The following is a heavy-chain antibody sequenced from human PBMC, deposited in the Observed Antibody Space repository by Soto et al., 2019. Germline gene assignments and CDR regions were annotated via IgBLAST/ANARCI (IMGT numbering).Heavy chain of an antibody. CDR3: ARDYYGMDV. CDR1: GGSITSGGYS. J-gene: IGHJ6*02. V-gene: IGHV4-30-2*06. CDR2: TYQSGSA. Sequence: QLQLQESGSGLVKPSQTLSLTCTVSGGSITSGGYSWTWIRQSPGKGLEWIGYTYQSGSAYYNPSLKSRVTISVDRSKNQFSLNLTSVNAADTAVYYCARDYYGMDVWGQGTTVTVSS.